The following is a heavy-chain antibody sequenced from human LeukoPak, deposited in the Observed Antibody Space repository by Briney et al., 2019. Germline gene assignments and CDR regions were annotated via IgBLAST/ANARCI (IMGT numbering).Heavy chain of an antibody. J-gene: IGHJ4*02. CDR2: INHSGST. V-gene: IGHV4-34*01. CDR3: ARGVIVGASQAGLDY. CDR1: GGSFSGYY. Sequence: PSETLSITCAVYGGSFSGYYWSWIRQPPGKGLEWIGEINHSGSTNYNPSLKSRVTISVDTSKNQFSLKPSSVTAADTAVYYCARGVIVGASQAGLDYWGQGTLVTVSS. D-gene: IGHD1-26*01.